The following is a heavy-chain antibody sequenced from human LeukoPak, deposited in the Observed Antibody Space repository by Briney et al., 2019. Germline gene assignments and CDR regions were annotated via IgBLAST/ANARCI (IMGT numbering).Heavy chain of an antibody. J-gene: IGHJ4*02. D-gene: IGHD1-7*01. Sequence: GGSLRLSCAASGFTFSNAWMSWVRQAPGKGLEWVGRIKSKTDGGTTDYAAPVKGRFTISRDDSKNTLYLQMNSLKTEDTAVHYCTTVPARTGTTPFDYWGQGTLVTVSS. CDR1: GFTFSNAW. V-gene: IGHV3-15*01. CDR2: IKSKTDGGTT. CDR3: TTVPARTGTTPFDY.